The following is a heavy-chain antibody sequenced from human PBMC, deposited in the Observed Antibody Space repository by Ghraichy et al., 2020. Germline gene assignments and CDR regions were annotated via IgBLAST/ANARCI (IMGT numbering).Heavy chain of an antibody. CDR1: GFTFDDYA. D-gene: IGHD2-2*01. CDR2: ISWNSGSI. CDR3: AKDIAAIPPNYYYGMDV. Sequence: GGSLRLSCAASGFTFDDYAMHWVRQAPGKGLEWVSGISWNSGSIGYADSVKGRFTISRDNAKNSLYLQMNSLRAEDTALYYCAKDIAAIPPNYYYGMDVWGQGTTVTVSS. J-gene: IGHJ6*02. V-gene: IGHV3-9*01.